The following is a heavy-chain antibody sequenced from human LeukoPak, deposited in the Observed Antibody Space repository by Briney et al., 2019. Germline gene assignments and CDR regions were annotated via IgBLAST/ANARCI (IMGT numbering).Heavy chain of an antibody. Sequence: SETLSLTCTVSGGSISSYYWSWIRQPPGKGLEWIGYIYYSGSTNYNPSLKSRATISVDTSKNQFSLKLSSVTAADTAVYYCARDTKWTPTYPFIWGQGTLVTVSS. CDR3: ARDTKWTPTYPFI. V-gene: IGHV4-59*01. J-gene: IGHJ4*02. CDR1: GGSISSYY. D-gene: IGHD2-8*01. CDR2: IYYSGST.